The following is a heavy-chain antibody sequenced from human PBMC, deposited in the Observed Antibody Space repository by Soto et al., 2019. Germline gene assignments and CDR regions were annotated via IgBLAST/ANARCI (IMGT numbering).Heavy chain of an antibody. CDR1: GYTFTSYS. CDR3: ARDSAGTTSYYYYYYGMDV. CDR2: INAGNGNT. D-gene: IGHD1-7*01. V-gene: IGHV1-3*01. Sequence: ASVEVFCKASGYTFTSYSMHWVLQAPGQRLEWMGWINAGNGNTKYSQKFQGRVTITRDTSASTAYMELSSLRSEDTAVYYCARDSAGTTSYYYYYYGMDVWGQGTTVTVSS. J-gene: IGHJ6*02.